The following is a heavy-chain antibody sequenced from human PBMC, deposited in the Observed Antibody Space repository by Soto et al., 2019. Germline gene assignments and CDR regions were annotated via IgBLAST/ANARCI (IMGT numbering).Heavy chain of an antibody. CDR2: ISGSGGST. J-gene: IGHJ4*02. D-gene: IGHD2-15*01. CDR3: AKDHPSGVVVVAATIFDY. Sequence: EVQLLESGGGLVQPGGSLRLSCAASGFTFSSYAMSWVRQVPGKGLEWVSAISGSGGSTYYADSVKGRFTISRDNSKNTLYLQMNSLRAEDTAVYYCAKDHPSGVVVVAATIFDYWGQGTLVTVSS. CDR1: GFTFSSYA. V-gene: IGHV3-23*01.